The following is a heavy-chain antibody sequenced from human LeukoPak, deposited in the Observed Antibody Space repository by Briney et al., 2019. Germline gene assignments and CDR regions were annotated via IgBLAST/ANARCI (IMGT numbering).Heavy chain of an antibody. CDR3: ARRQVIFGGVRDVFDI. J-gene: IGHJ3*02. D-gene: IGHD3-3*01. V-gene: IGHV4-4*09. CDR2: IYTSGST. Sequence: ASETLSLTCTVSGGSISSFHWSWIRQPPGKGLEWIGYIYTSGSTNYNPSLKSRITISVDTSKNQFSLKLSSVTAADTAVYYCARRQVIFGGVRDVFDIWGQGTMVTVSS. CDR1: GGSISSFH.